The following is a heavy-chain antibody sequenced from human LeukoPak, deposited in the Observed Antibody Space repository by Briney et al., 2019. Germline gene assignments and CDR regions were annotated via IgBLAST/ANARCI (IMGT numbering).Heavy chain of an antibody. CDR1: GGSISSGDYY. Sequence: SETLSLTCTVSGGSISSGDYYWSWIRQPPGQGLEWIGYIYYRGSTYYNPSLKSRVIISVATSKNQFSLKLSSMTAADTAVYYCARERTYYFDYWGQGTQVTVSS. CDR2: IYYRGST. J-gene: IGHJ4*02. CDR3: ARERTYYFDY. V-gene: IGHV4-30-4*01.